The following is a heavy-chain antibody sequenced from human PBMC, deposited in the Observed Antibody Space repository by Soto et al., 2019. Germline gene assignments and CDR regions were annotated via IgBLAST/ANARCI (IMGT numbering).Heavy chain of an antibody. J-gene: IGHJ6*02. D-gene: IGHD6-25*01. V-gene: IGHV1-2*02. CDR2: INPNSGGT. Sequence: ASVKVSCKASGYTFTGYYMHWVRQAPGQGREWMGWINPNSGGTNYAQKFQGRVTMTRDTSISTAYMELSRLRSDDTAVYYCARSPAAVAYYYYGMDVWGQGTTVTVSS. CDR1: GYTFTGYY. CDR3: ARSPAAVAYYYYGMDV.